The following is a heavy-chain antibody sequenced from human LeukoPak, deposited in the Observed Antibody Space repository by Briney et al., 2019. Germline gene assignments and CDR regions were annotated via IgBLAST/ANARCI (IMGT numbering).Heavy chain of an antibody. CDR3: ARDPYSGSYGNYYYYFMDV. CDR2: ITSGSSYI. Sequence: GGSLRLSCAASGFTFSSYNMNWVRQAPGKGLEWVSSITSGSSYIYYADSAKGRFTISRDNAKNSLYLQMNSLRAEDTAVYYCARDPYSGSYGNYYYYFMDVWGKGTTVTISS. D-gene: IGHD1-26*01. V-gene: IGHV3-21*01. J-gene: IGHJ6*03. CDR1: GFTFSSYN.